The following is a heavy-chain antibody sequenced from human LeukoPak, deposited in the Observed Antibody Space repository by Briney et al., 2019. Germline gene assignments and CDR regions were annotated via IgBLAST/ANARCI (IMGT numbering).Heavy chain of an antibody. V-gene: IGHV3-43*02. CDR3: AQSYEAVAGNFDS. CDR2: LSGDGGST. J-gene: IGHJ4*02. Sequence: GGSLRLSCAASGFTFDDYAMHWVRQAPGKGLEWVSLLSGDGGSTYYADSAKGRFTISRDNSKNSLYLQMNSLRTEDTALYYCAQSYEAVAGNFDSWGQGTLVTVSS. D-gene: IGHD6-19*01. CDR1: GFTFDDYA.